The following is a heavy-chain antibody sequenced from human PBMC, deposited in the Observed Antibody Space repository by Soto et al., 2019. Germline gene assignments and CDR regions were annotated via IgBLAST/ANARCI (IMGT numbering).Heavy chain of an antibody. J-gene: IGHJ5*02. D-gene: IGHD3-9*01. CDR2: IYPGDSDT. CDR1: GFGFDITW. Sequence: AGESLKISCKGSGFGFDITWLAWLRQVPGKGLEWVGIIYPGDSDTRYSPSLEGRVTLSVDKSITTAYLHWTSLKESDTATYYCAEFQRYFDRTGYLDAWGQGTPVTVPQ. CDR3: AEFQRYFDRTGYLDA. V-gene: IGHV5-51*01.